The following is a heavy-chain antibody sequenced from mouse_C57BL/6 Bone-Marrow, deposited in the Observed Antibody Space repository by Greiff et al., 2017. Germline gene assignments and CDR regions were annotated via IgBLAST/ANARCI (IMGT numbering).Heavy chain of an antibody. V-gene: IGHV1-81*01. Sequence: QVQLVQSGAELARPGASVKLSCKASGYAFRSSGISWVKQRTGQGLEWIGGIYPRSGNTYYNEKFKGQATLTADKSSSTAYMELRSLTSEDSAVYFGAILLIRDVPVCYAMDDWGKGTTVTVSS. J-gene: IGHJ4*01. CDR3: AILLIRDVPVCYAMDD. D-gene: IGHD1-1*01. CDR2: IYPRSGNT. CDR1: GYAFRSSG.